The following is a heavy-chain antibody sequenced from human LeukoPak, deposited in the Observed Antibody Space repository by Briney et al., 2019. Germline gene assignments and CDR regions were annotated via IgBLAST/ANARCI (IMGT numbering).Heavy chain of an antibody. CDR1: GFTFSNAW. V-gene: IGHV3-15*01. CDR3: TTGFGFGVVIIEAYYYMDV. D-gene: IGHD3-3*01. Sequence: GGSLRLSCAASGFTFSNAWMSWVRQAPGKGLEWVGRIKSKTDGGTTDYAAPVKGRFTISRDDSKNTLYLQMNSLKTEDTAVYYCTTGFGFGVVIIEAYYYMDVWGKGTTVTVSS. CDR2: IKSKTDGGTT. J-gene: IGHJ6*03.